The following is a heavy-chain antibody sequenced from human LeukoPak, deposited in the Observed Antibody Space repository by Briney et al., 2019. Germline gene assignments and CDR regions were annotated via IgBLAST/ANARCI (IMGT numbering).Heavy chain of an antibody. V-gene: IGHV3-48*04. CDR1: GFTFSGYS. CDR3: ARSGSSWLFDY. D-gene: IGHD6-13*01. J-gene: IGHJ4*02. CDR2: ISGDSTTI. Sequence: GGSLRLSCAASGFTFSGYSLNWVRQAPGKGLEWISYISGDSTTIYYADSVKGRFTISRDNAKNSLYLQMNSLRAEDTAVYYCARSGSSWLFDYWGQGTLVTVSS.